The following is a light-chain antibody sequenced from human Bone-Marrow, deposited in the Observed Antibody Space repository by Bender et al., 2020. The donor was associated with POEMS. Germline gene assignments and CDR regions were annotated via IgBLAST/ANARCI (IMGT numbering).Light chain of an antibody. J-gene: IGLJ2*01. CDR3: QSYDTSLSGNVL. V-gene: IGLV2-11*01. CDR1: NSDVGTYDH. CDR2: DVN. Sequence: QSALTQPRSVSGSPGQSVTISCTGTNSDVGTYDHVSWYHQYPGKVPKLIIFDVNKRPSGVSARFSGSKSGTSVSLAITGLQVEDEGYYYCQSYDTSLSGNVLFGGGTKLTVL.